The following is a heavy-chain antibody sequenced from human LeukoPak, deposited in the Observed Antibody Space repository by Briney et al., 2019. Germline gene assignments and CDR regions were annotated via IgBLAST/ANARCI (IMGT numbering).Heavy chain of an antibody. V-gene: IGHV3-23*01. D-gene: IGHD6-25*01. CDR3: ARNARPYYYYMDV. CDR2: ISGSGGST. CDR1: GFTFSSYA. Sequence: GGSLRLSCAASGFTFSSYAMSWVRQAPGKGLEWVSSISGSGGSTYYADSVKGRFTISRDNSKNTLYLQMNSLRAEDTAVYYCARNARPYYYYMDVWGKGTTVTISS. J-gene: IGHJ6*03.